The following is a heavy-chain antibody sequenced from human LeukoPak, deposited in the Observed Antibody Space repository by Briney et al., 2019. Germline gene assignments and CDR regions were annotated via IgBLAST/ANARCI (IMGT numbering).Heavy chain of an antibody. Sequence: GESLKISCQGPGYRFTSYWIGWVRHMPGKGLEWMGIIYPGDSDTRYIPSFQRQVTISADKSISTAYLQWSSLKASDTAMYYCARHRDRGRVGASPWSDYWGQGTLVTVSS. V-gene: IGHV5-51*01. CDR1: GYRFTSYW. J-gene: IGHJ4*02. D-gene: IGHD1-26*01. CDR2: IYPGDSDT. CDR3: ARHRDRGRVGASPWSDY.